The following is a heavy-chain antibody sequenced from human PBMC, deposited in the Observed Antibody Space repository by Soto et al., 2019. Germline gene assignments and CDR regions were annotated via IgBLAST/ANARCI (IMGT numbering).Heavy chain of an antibody. Sequence: SETLSLTCTVSGTSISSYYWSWIRQPPGKGLEWIANIHYSVTTNYNPSLASRVTLSVDTSKNQFSLKMTSVTAADRAMYFCARYNSYAIDYWGRGTTVTVSS. J-gene: IGHJ4*01. CDR3: ARYNSYAIDY. CDR2: IHYSVTT. V-gene: IGHV4-59*01. D-gene: IGHD2-8*01. CDR1: GTSISSYY.